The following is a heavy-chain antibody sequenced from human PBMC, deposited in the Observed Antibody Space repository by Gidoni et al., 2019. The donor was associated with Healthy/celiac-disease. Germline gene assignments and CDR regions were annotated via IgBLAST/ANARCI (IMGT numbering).Heavy chain of an antibody. D-gene: IGHD3-9*01. J-gene: IGHJ2*01. CDR3: ARRPRITIFSGDWYVDL. Sequence: QLQLQASGPGLVKPSAPLSLTCTVSGGSISSSNYYWGWIRQPPGKGLEWLGSIDSSGSTYYNPSLKSRVTISVDTSKNQFSLKLSSVTAADTAVYDCARRPRITIFSGDWYVDLWGRGTLVTVSS. CDR2: IDSSGST. V-gene: IGHV4-39*01. CDR1: GGSISSSNYY.